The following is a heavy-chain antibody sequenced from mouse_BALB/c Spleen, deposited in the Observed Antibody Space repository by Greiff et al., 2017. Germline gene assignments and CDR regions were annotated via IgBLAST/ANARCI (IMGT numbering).Heavy chain of an antibody. CDR3: ARYDYEVTY. J-gene: IGHJ3*01. V-gene: IGHV3-2*02. Sequence: EVKLMESGPGLVKPSQSLSLTCTVTGYSITSDYAWNWIRQFPGNKLEWMGYISYSGSTSYNPSLKSRISITRDTSKNQFFLQLNSVTTEDTATYYCARYDYEVTYWGQGTLVTVSA. CDR2: ISYSGST. D-gene: IGHD2-4*01. CDR1: GYSITSDYA.